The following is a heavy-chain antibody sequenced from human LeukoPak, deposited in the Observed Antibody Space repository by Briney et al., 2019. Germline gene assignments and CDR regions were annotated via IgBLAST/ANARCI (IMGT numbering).Heavy chain of an antibody. CDR2: IIPIFGTA. V-gene: IGHV1-69*13. CDR1: GGTFSSYA. J-gene: IGHJ4*02. Sequence: SVKVSCKASGGTFSSYAISWVRQAPGQGLEWMGGIIPIFGTANYAQKFQGRVTITADESTSTAYMELSSLRSEDTAVYYCARDPEGLRHDYSNLWGQGTLVTVSS. CDR3: ARDPEGLRHDYSNL. D-gene: IGHD4-11*01.